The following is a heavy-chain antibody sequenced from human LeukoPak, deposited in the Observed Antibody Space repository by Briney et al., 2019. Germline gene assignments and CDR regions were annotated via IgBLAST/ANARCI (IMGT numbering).Heavy chain of an antibody. Sequence: GESLRLSCAASGFTFSSYSMNWVRQAPGKGLEWVSSISSSSSYIYYADSVKGRFTISRDNAKNSLYLQMNSLRAEDTAVYYCSRDKDRRGFDYWGQGTLVTVPS. V-gene: IGHV3-21*01. CDR1: GFTFSSYS. CDR2: ISSSSSYI. CDR3: SRDKDRRGFDY. D-gene: IGHD2-15*01. J-gene: IGHJ4*02.